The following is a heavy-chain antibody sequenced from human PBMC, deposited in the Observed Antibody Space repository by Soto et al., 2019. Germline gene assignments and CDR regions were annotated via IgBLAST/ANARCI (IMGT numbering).Heavy chain of an antibody. CDR1: GGSISSGDYY. D-gene: IGHD2-15*01. CDR3: ARATPGYPGRAFQI. V-gene: IGHV4-30-4*02. Sequence: SETLSLTCTVSGGSISSGDYYWSWIRQPPGKGLEWIGYIYYSGSTYYNPSLKSRVTISVDTSKNQFSLNLRSVTAADTAIYYCARATPGYPGRAFQIWGQGKMVTVSS. J-gene: IGHJ3*02. CDR2: IYYSGST.